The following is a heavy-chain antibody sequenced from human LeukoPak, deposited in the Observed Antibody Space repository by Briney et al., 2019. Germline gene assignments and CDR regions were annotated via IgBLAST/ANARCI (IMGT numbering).Heavy chain of an antibody. V-gene: IGHV5-51*01. CDR2: IYPGDSDT. Sequence: AGEPLKTSSMCSGSSFTSYWIGWVRHLPGKGLEWMGIIYPGDSDTRYSPSFQGQVTISADKSISTDYLQWSSLKASDSAMYYCARHQYYYDSSGLNWFDPWGQGTLVTVSS. J-gene: IGHJ5*02. CDR1: GSSFTSYW. D-gene: IGHD3-22*01. CDR3: ARHQYYYDSSGLNWFDP.